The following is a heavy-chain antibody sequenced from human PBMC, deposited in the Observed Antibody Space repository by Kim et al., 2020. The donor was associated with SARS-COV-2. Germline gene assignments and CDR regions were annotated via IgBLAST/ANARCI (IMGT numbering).Heavy chain of an antibody. CDR2: INAGNGNT. V-gene: IGHV1-3*01. Sequence: ASVKVSCKASGYTFTSYAMHWVRQAPGQRLEWMGWINAGNGNTKYSQKFQGRVTITRDTSASTAYMELSSLRSEDTAVYYCARQSNQIAAARGNWFDPWGQGTLVTVSS. CDR3: ARQSNQIAAARGNWFDP. CDR1: GYTFTSYA. J-gene: IGHJ5*02. D-gene: IGHD6-13*01.